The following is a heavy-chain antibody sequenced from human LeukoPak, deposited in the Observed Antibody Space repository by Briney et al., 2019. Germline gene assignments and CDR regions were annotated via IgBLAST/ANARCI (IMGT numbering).Heavy chain of an antibody. Sequence: PGGSLRLSCAASGFTFSDYYMSWIRQAPGKGLEWVSCISSSGSTIYYADSVKGRFTISRDNAKNSLYLQMNSLRAEDTAVYYCARAKVYYYGSSGLFDPWGQGTLVTVSS. D-gene: IGHD3-22*01. J-gene: IGHJ5*02. CDR1: GFTFSDYY. CDR3: ARAKVYYYGSSGLFDP. CDR2: ISSSGSTI. V-gene: IGHV3-11*01.